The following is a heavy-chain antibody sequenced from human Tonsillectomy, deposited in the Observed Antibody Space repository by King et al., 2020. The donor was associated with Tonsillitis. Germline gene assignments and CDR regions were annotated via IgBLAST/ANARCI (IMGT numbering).Heavy chain of an antibody. CDR2: INTNTGNP. J-gene: IGHJ4*02. V-gene: IGHV7-4-1*02. Sequence: QLVQSGSELKKPGASVKVSCKASGYTFTSYAMNWVRQAPGQGLEWMGWINTNTGNPTYAQGFTGRFVFSLDTSVSTAYLQISSLKAEDTAVYYCVRSKLKIAAAGSVPFDYWGQGTLVTVSS. CDR1: GYTFTSYA. CDR3: VRSKLKIAAAGSVPFDY. D-gene: IGHD6-13*01.